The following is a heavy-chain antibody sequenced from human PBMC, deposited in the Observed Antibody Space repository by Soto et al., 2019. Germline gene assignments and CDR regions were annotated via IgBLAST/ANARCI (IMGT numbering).Heavy chain of an antibody. D-gene: IGHD5-12*01. J-gene: IGHJ6*03. CDR3: ARHREDDYRDFYYYMDV. CDR2: VWYDGSNK. V-gene: IGHV3-33*01. CDR1: GFTFSSHG. Sequence: QVQLVESGGGLVQPGRSLRLSCAASGFTFSSHGMHWVRPAPGKGLEWVAVVWYDGSNKYYADYVKGRFTISRDNTMKTLYLKINTRRADDTDVYYCARHREDDYRDFYYYMDVWGEGNPVTVS.